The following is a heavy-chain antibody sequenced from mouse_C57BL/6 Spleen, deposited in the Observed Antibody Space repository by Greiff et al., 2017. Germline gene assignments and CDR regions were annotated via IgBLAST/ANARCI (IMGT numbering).Heavy chain of an antibody. CDR1: GYTFTDYE. CDR2: IDPETGGT. V-gene: IGHV1-15*01. CDR3: TRGEPGIYYAMDY. J-gene: IGHJ4*01. Sequence: VQLQQSGAELVRPGASVTLSCKASGYTFTDYEMHWVKQTPVHGLEWIGAIDPETGGTAYNQKFKGKAILTADKSSSTAYMELRSLTSEDSAVYYYTRGEPGIYYAMDYWGQGTSGTVSS.